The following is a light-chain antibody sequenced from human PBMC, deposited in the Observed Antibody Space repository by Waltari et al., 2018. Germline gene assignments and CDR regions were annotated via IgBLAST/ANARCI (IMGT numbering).Light chain of an antibody. CDR3: SLSGGINNFVV. CDR1: SSHRDSTS. J-gene: IGLJ2*01. V-gene: IGLV2-8*01. Sequence: QSALTQPPSASGSPGQSVTISCTGTSSHRDSTSVPWYQQHPGTAPKIILYGVTNRPSGVPDRFSGSKSGNTASLTVSGLQVEDEAHYYCSLSGGINNFVVFGGGTKLTVL. CDR2: GVT.